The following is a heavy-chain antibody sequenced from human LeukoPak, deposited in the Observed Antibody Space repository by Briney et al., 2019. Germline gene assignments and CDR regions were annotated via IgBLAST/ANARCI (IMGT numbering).Heavy chain of an antibody. Sequence: GGSLRLSYAASGCTFSSYLMSWVRQAPGKELEWVANIKQDGSEKYYVDSVKGRFTISRDNAKNSLYLQMNSLRAEDTAVYYCAREVDTAMVDYWGQGTLVTVSS. V-gene: IGHV3-7*01. CDR1: GCTFSSYL. CDR3: AREVDTAMVDY. CDR2: IKQDGSEK. J-gene: IGHJ4*02. D-gene: IGHD5-18*01.